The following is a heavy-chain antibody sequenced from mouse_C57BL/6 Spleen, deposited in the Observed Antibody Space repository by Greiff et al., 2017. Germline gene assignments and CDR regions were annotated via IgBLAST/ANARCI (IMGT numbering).Heavy chain of an antibody. D-gene: IGHD1-1*01. CDR2: IHPNSGST. CDR3: ARRGITTVVAEAY. V-gene: IGHV1-64*01. Sequence: QVHVKQPGAELVKPGASVKLSCKASGYTFTSYWMHWVKQRPGQGLEWIGMIHPNSGSTNYNEKFKSKATLTVDKSSSTAYMQLSSLTSEDSAVYYCARRGITTVVAEAYWGQGTLVTVSA. J-gene: IGHJ3*01. CDR1: GYTFTSYW.